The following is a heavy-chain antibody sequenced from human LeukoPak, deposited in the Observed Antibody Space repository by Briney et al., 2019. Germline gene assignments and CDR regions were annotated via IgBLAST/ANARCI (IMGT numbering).Heavy chain of an antibody. V-gene: IGHV1-2*04. CDR1: GYTFTGYY. J-gene: IGHJ5*02. D-gene: IGHD3-3*01. CDR3: ARGYPYYDFWSGYYTVEYNWFAP. CDR2: INPNSGGT. Sequence: GASVKVSCKASGYTFTGYYMHWVRQAPGQGLEWMGWINPNSGGTNYAQKFQGWVTMTRDTSISTAYMELSRLRSDDTAVYYCARGYPYYDFWSGYYTVEYNWFAPWGQGTLVTVSS.